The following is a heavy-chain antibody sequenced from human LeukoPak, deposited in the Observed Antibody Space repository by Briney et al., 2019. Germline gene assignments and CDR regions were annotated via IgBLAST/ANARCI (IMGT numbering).Heavy chain of an antibody. D-gene: IGHD2-8*01. J-gene: IGHJ6*03. Sequence: SETLSLTCAVYGGSFSGYYWSWIRQPPGKGLEWIGEIYHSGGTNYNPSLKSRITISVDKSQNQFSLKVNSLTAADTAVYYCATNGYYCMDVWGKGTTVTVSS. CDR2: IYHSGGT. CDR1: GGSFSGYY. CDR3: ATNGYYCMDV. V-gene: IGHV4-34*01.